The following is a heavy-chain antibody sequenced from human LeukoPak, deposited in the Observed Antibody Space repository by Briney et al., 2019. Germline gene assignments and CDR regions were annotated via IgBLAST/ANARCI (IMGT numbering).Heavy chain of an antibody. V-gene: IGHV3-53*01. J-gene: IGHJ4*02. CDR2: IDSGGST. CDR3: ARDGSGSYKLD. D-gene: IGHD3-10*01. Sequence: GGSLRLSCAASGFTVSTSYMSWVRQAPGKGLEWVSVIDSGGSTNYADSVKGRFTISRDNSKNTLYFQMNSLRAEGTAVYYCARDGSGSYKLDWGQGTLVTVSS. CDR1: GFTVSTSY.